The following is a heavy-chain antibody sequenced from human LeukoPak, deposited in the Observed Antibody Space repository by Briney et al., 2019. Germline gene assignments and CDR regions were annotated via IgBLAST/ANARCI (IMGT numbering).Heavy chain of an antibody. CDR2: IIPIFGTA. Sequence: ASVKVSCKASGGTFSSYAISWVRQAPGQGLEWMGGIIPIFGTANYAQKFQGRVTITTDESTSTAYMELSSLRSEDTAVYYCARGGPKDSRGDWFDPWGQGTLVTVSS. V-gene: IGHV1-69*05. CDR3: ARGGPKDSRGDWFDP. D-gene: IGHD3-10*01. CDR1: GGTFSSYA. J-gene: IGHJ5*02.